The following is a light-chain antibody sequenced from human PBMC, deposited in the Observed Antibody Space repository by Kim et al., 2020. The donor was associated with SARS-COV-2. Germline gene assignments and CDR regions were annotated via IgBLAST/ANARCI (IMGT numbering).Light chain of an antibody. CDR2: GKN. V-gene: IGLV3-19*01. CDR1: SLRSDY. Sequence: ALGQTVRITCQGDSLRSDYASWYQKKPGQAPVLVIYGKNNRPSGIPDRFSGSRSGNTASLTITGAQAEEEADYYCNSRDSSGNHVVFGGGTQLTVL. J-gene: IGLJ2*01. CDR3: NSRDSSGNHVV.